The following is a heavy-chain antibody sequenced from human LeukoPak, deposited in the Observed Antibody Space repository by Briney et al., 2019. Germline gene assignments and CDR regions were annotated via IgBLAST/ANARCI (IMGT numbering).Heavy chain of an antibody. D-gene: IGHD3-3*01. V-gene: IGHV1-2*06. Sequence: GASLKLSCKASGYTFTGYYMHWVRRAPRQRLEWMGRINPNSGGTNYAQKYHGRDTMTRDSSNTTAYKELRRLRSDDTAVYYCARGRNYDIWSGYYLPKAFDPWGQGTLVTVSS. CDR3: ARGRNYDIWSGYYLPKAFDP. CDR2: INPNSGGT. CDR1: GYTFTGYY. J-gene: IGHJ5*02.